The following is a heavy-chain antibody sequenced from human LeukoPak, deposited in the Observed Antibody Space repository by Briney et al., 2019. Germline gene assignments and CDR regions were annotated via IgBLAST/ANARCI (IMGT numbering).Heavy chain of an antibody. J-gene: IGHJ4*02. V-gene: IGHV3-30*02. CDR1: GFTFSDYY. CDR3: AKSGQWELLYYFDY. CDR2: IRYDGNNK. Sequence: PGGSLRLSCAASGFTFSDYYMSWIRQAPGKGLEWVAFIRYDGNNKYYADSVKGRFTISRDNSKNTLYLQMISLRPEDTAVYYCAKSGQWELLYYFDYWGQGTLVTVSS. D-gene: IGHD1-26*01.